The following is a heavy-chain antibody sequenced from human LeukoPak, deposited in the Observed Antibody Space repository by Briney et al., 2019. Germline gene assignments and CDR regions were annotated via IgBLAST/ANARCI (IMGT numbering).Heavy chain of an antibody. CDR3: ARDYTVTLGTTTYFQH. V-gene: IGHV7-4-1*01. CDR2: INTNTGNP. CDR1: GYTFTAYA. D-gene: IGHD1-1*01. Sequence: ASVKVSCKASGYTFTAYAMIWVRQAPGQGLEWMGWINTNTGNPTYAQGFTGRFVFSLDKSVSTAYLQIRSLKAEDTAVYYCARDYTVTLGTTTYFQHWGQGTLVTVSS. J-gene: IGHJ1*01.